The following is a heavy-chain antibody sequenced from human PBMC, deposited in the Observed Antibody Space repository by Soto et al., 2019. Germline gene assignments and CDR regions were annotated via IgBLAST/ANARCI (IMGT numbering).Heavy chain of an antibody. D-gene: IGHD5-12*01. CDR3: ARDRLLDY. J-gene: IGHJ4*02. Sequence: SETLSLTCAVYGGSFSGYYWSWIRQPPGKGLEWIGEINHSGSTNYNPSLKSRVTISVDTSKNQFSLKLSSVTAADTAVYYCARDRLLDYWGQGTLVTVSS. V-gene: IGHV4-34*01. CDR1: GGSFSGYY. CDR2: INHSGST.